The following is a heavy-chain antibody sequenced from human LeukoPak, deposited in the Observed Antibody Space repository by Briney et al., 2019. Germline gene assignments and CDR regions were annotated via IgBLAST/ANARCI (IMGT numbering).Heavy chain of an antibody. V-gene: IGHV1-18*01. CDR3: AKDNYHESGGYYYYFDY. CDR2: ISAYNGNT. Sequence: ASVKVSCKASGYTFTSYGISWVRQAPGQGLEWMGWISAYNGNTNYAQKLQGRVTMTTDTSASTVYMELSGLKFEDTAVYYCAKDNYHESGGYYYYFDYWGRGTLVTVSS. CDR1: GYTFTSYG. D-gene: IGHD3-22*01. J-gene: IGHJ4*02.